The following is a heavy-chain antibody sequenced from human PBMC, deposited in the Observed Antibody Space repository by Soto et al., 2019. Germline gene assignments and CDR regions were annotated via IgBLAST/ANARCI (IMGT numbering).Heavy chain of an antibody. CDR3: AGRLTTAASLDY. V-gene: IGHV3-53*01. CDR2: VHGGGST. Sequence: VQLVESGGGLIKPGGSLRLSCAASGFTVSNNHMTWVRQAAGKGLELVSFVHGGGSTSYADSVKGRFTISRDNSKSHLYLQLDSLRAEDTAIYYCAGRLTTAASLDYWGRGTLVTVSS. D-gene: IGHD3-16*01. J-gene: IGHJ4*02. CDR1: GFTVSNNH.